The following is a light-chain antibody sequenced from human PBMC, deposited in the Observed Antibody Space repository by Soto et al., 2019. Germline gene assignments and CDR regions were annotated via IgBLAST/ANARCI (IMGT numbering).Light chain of an antibody. CDR3: QVFDGSIWT. V-gene: IGKV3-20*01. J-gene: IGKJ1*01. CDR1: QSVSSSY. CDR2: GAS. Sequence: EIVLTQSPGTLSLSPGERAPLSCRASQSVSSSYLAWYQQKPGQAPRLLIYGASGRATGIPNRFSGSGSGTDFTFTITRLEPEDFAVYYCQVFDGSIWTFGQGTKVDIK.